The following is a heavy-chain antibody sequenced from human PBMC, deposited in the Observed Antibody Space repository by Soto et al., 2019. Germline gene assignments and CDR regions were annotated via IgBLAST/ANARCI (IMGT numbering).Heavy chain of an antibody. CDR2: IYYSGST. Sequence: QVQLQESGPGLVKPSQTLSLTCTVSGGSISSGDYYWSWIRQPPGKGLEWIGYIYYSGSTYYNPTLTSRVTISVDTSKTQFSLKLSSVTAADTAVYYCASAHGDYKGPVFDYWGQGTLVTVSS. V-gene: IGHV4-30-4*01. J-gene: IGHJ4*02. CDR1: GGSISSGDYY. D-gene: IGHD4-17*01. CDR3: ASAHGDYKGPVFDY.